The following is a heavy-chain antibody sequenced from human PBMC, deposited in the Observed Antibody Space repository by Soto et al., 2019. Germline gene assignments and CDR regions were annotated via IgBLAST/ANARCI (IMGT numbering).Heavy chain of an antibody. CDR2: INHRGST. V-gene: IGHV4-34*01. D-gene: IGHD2-2*01. J-gene: IGHJ5*02. CDR1: GGSFSSYC. Sequence: ETLTISCDVNGGSFSSYCWSWIRQSPGKGLEWIGGINHRGSTNYNPSLERRVTISVDTSKNHFSLKLPSVPAADTAMYYCARDGFYTSTTRRVGNWFDPWGQGTLVTVSS. CDR3: ARDGFYTSTTRRVGNWFDP.